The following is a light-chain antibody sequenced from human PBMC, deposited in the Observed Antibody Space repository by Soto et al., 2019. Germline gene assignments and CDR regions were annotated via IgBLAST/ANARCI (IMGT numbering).Light chain of an antibody. J-gene: IGLJ1*01. Sequence: QSALAQPSSVSGSPGQSITISCTGTSTDVGGYNYVSWYQHHPGKGPKLIIYEVNNRPSGVSDRFSGSKSGNKASLTISNLEAEDESEYYCDSYTSTDTPFVLATGTKVTVL. CDR3: DSYTSTDTPFV. V-gene: IGLV2-14*01. CDR2: EVN. CDR1: STDVGGYNY.